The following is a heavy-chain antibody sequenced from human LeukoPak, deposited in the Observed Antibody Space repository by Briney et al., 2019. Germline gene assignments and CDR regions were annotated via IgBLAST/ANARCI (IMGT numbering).Heavy chain of an antibody. Sequence: SHTLSLTCAISGDSVYSNTATWTWIRQSPARGLEWLGRTYYRSKLYNDYAVSVKSRITINPDTYKNQFSLHLNSVTPEDTAVYYCARTSGGDFDYWGQGTLVTVSS. V-gene: IGHV6-1*01. CDR3: ARTSGGDFDY. CDR1: GDSVYSNTAT. CDR2: TYYRSKLYN. D-gene: IGHD3-10*01. J-gene: IGHJ4*02.